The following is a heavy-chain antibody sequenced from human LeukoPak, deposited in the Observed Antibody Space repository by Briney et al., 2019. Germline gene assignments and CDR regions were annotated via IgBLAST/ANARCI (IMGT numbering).Heavy chain of an antibody. CDR2: ISVNGGTT. V-gene: IGHV3-23*01. Sequence: GGSLRLSCEASGFTFSSYAMTWVRQAPGKGLEWVSSISVNGGTTYYADSVKGRFTISRDNAKNSLYLQMNSLRAEDTAIYYCTRVGYIDEGIDYWGQGTLVTVSS. J-gene: IGHJ4*02. CDR3: TRVGYIDEGIDY. CDR1: GFTFSSYA. D-gene: IGHD5-24*01.